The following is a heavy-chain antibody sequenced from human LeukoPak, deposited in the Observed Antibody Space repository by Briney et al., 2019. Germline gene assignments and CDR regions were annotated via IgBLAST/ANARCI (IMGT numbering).Heavy chain of an antibody. Sequence: QPGGSLRLSCTTSGFSFSGHWMHWARQLPGKGLVWVSRISPTGSTTSYADSVKGRFTVSRDNAKNPLDLQVNNLRAEDTAVYYCARGPNSNWSGLAFWGQGTLLTVSS. CDR3: ARGPNSNWSGLAF. CDR1: GFSFSGHW. J-gene: IGHJ4*02. D-gene: IGHD6-6*01. CDR2: ISPTGSTT. V-gene: IGHV3-74*01.